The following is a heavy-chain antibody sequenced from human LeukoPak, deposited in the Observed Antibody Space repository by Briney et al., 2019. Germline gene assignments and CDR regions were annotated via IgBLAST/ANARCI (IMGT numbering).Heavy chain of an antibody. CDR3: ARGPTGYSSSWYQDY. Sequence: GGSLRLSCAASGFTFSSYSMNWVRQAPGKGLEWVSSISSSSSYIYYADSVKGRFTISRDNAKNSLYLQMNSLRAEDTAVYYCARGPTGYSSSWYQDYWGQGTLVTVSS. CDR1: GFTFSSYS. V-gene: IGHV3-21*01. CDR2: ISSSSSYI. J-gene: IGHJ4*02. D-gene: IGHD6-13*01.